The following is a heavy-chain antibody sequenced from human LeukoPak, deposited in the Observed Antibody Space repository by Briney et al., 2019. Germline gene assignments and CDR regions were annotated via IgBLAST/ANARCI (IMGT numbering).Heavy chain of an antibody. J-gene: IGHJ2*01. CDR3: AKDMSVAGAVGYFDL. Sequence: GGSLRLSCAASGFTFDDYAMHWVRQAPGKGLEWVSGISWNSGSIGYADSVKGRFTISRDNAKNSLYPQMNSLRAEDTALYYCAKDMSVAGAVGYFDLWGRGTLVTVSS. CDR2: ISWNSGSI. D-gene: IGHD6-19*01. V-gene: IGHV3-9*01. CDR1: GFTFDDYA.